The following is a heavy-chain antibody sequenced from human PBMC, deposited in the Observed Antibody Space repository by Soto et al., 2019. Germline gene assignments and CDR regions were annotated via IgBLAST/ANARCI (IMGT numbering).Heavy chain of an antibody. J-gene: IGHJ1*01. Sequence: GGSLRLSCAASGFTFSSYAMSWVRQAPGKGLEWVSAISGSGGSTYYADSVKGRFTISRDNSKNTLYLQMNSLRAEDTAVYYCARDCSSSSCYGYFQHWGQGTRVTVS. V-gene: IGHV3-23*01. CDR2: ISGSGGST. CDR3: ARDCSSSSCYGYFQH. D-gene: IGHD2-2*01. CDR1: GFTFSSYA.